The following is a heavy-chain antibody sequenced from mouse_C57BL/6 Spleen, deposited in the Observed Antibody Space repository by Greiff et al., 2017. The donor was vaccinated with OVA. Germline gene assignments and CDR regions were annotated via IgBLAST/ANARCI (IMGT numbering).Heavy chain of an antibody. V-gene: IGHV1-54*01. D-gene: IGHD1-1*01. CDR3: ARRYYGSSYWYFDV. CDR1: GYAFTNYL. CDR2: INPGSGGT. Sequence: VQLQQSGAELVRPGTSVKVSCKASGYAFTNYLIEWVKQRPGQGLEWIGVINPGSGGTNYNEKFKGKATLTADKSSSTAYMQLSSLTSEDSAVDFCARRYYGSSYWYFDVWGTGTTVTVSS. J-gene: IGHJ1*03.